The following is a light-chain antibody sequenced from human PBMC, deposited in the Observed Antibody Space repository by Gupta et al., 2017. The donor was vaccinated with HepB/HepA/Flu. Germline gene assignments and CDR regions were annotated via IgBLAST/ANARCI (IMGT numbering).Light chain of an antibody. CDR3: CSYAGSTTLVI. V-gene: IGLV2-23*02. CDR1: SSDVGSYNL. Sequence: QSALAQPASVSGSPGQSITISCTGTSSDVGSYNLVSWYQQHPGKAPKLMISEVTKRPSGISNRFSGSKSGNTASLTTTGLQAEDEADYYCCSYAGSTTLVIFGGGTKLTVL. J-gene: IGLJ2*01. CDR2: EVT.